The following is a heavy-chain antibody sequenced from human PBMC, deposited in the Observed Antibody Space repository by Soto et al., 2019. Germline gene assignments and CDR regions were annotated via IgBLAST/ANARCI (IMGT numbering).Heavy chain of an antibody. V-gene: IGHV3-23*01. J-gene: IGHJ5*02. D-gene: IGHD3-10*01. Sequence: EVQLLESGGGLVQPGGSLRLSCAASGFTFSSYAMNWVRQAPGKGLEWVSIISGSGDSTYYADSVKGRFTISRANTKNTLYLQMNSLRAEDTAVYYCANKFFSGSGSYRGWFDPWGQGTLVTVSS. CDR3: ANKFFSGSGSYRGWFDP. CDR2: ISGSGDST. CDR1: GFTFSSYA.